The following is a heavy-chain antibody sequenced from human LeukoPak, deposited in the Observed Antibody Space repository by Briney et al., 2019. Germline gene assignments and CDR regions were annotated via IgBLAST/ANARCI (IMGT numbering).Heavy chain of an antibody. CDR1: GGSTSRHY. D-gene: IGHD3-10*01. CDR2: VHTSGSP. CDR3: ARVSYNAGSFISGGWFDP. J-gene: IGHJ5*02. V-gene: IGHV4-4*07. Sequence: SETLSLTCDVSGGSTSRHYWSWIRLPAGKGLEWIGRVHTSGSPDYSPSLKSRVTMSVDTSKNPVSLRLSSMTAADTAVYFCARVSYNAGSFISGGWFDPWGQGIRVTVSS.